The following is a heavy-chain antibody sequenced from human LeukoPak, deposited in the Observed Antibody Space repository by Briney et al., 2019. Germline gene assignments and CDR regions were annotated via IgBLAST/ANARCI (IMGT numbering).Heavy chain of an antibody. CDR1: GFTFCFFA. J-gene: IGHJ3*02. D-gene: IGHD2-2*01. CDR3: TREDIVVVPAASSAFDS. CDR2: ITNKAYDGPT. V-gene: IGHV3-49*03. Sequence: GESLTLSCTASGFTFCFFAMRWFRPAREKGGVGGGIITNKAYDGPTEYAASLKGKFTISRDDSISIAYLQINRLKTEDTAVYYCTREDIVVVPAASSAFDSWGQGKMGTVSS.